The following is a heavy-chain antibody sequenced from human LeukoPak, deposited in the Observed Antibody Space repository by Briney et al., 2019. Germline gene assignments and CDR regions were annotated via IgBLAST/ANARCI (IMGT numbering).Heavy chain of an antibody. CDR3: ARDLGGWSPAYYFDY. CDR2: IWYDGSNK. Sequence: GGSLRLSCAASGFTFSSYGMHWVRQAPGKGLEWVAVIWYDGSNKYYADSVKGRFTISRDNSKNTLYLQMNSLRAEDTAVYYCARDLGGWSPAYYFDYWGQGTLVTVSS. V-gene: IGHV3-33*08. J-gene: IGHJ4*02. CDR1: GFTFSSYG. D-gene: IGHD2-15*01.